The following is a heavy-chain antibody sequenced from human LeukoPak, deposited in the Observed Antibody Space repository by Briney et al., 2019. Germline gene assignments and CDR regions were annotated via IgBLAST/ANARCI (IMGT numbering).Heavy chain of an antibody. CDR3: TTDEDWNYARKDV. CDR1: GFMFSSNW. Sequence: GGSLRLSCAGSGFMFSSNWMSWVRQVPGKGLEWVGQTVSEIDGGTTDYATPVKGRFTISRDDSKSTLYLQMNSLKIEDTAVYYCTTDEDWNYARKDVWGQGATVIVSS. CDR2: TVSEIDGGTT. J-gene: IGHJ6*02. D-gene: IGHD1-7*01. V-gene: IGHV3-15*04.